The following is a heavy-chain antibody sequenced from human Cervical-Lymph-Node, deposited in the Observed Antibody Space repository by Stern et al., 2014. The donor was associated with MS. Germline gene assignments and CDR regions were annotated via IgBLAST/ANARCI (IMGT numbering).Heavy chain of an antibody. J-gene: IGHJ3*01. CDR1: GFTFSNFG. CDR2: LSYDGGNE. Sequence: VQLVESGGGVVQPGRSLRLSCEASGFTFSNFGMPWVRQTPGKGLEWVALLSYDGGNEYYADSVTGRFTISRDDSKNKLYLQLNSLRPEDTAVYYCAKGRTVAGKGVGAFDVWGQGTLVTVSS. V-gene: IGHV3-30*18. D-gene: IGHD6-19*01. CDR3: AKGRTVAGKGVGAFDV.